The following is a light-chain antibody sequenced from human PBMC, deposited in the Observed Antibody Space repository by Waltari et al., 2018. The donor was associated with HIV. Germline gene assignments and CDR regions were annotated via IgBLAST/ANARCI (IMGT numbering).Light chain of an antibody. CDR2: QDK. Sequence: YELPLPPSVSVSPRQTASIPCCGHDLGRQYVSWYQQRPDQSPVMVMYQDKERPSGIPERFSGSNSGNTATLTISGTQAMDEADYYCQAWDSNSAVFGEGTKLTVL. J-gene: IGLJ2*01. V-gene: IGLV3-1*01. CDR3: QAWDSNSAV. CDR1: DLGRQY.